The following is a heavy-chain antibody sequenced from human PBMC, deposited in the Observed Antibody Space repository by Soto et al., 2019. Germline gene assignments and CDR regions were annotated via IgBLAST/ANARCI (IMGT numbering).Heavy chain of an antibody. V-gene: IGHV3-15*01. CDR1: GFTFTNAW. D-gene: IGHD2-21*01. J-gene: IGHJ5*02. CDR2: ILRKNDGGTT. CDR3: TVQHST. Sequence: EVQVVESGGDLVKPGESLKLSCATSGFTFTNAWMTWVRQAPGKGLEWVGRILRKNDGGTTDYAAPVKGRFTISRDELKNTLYLQMNSLRTEDTAVDYCTVQHSTWGQGTLVTVSS.